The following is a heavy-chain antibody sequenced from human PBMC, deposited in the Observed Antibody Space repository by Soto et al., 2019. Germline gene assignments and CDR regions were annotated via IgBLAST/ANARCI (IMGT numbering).Heavy chain of an antibody. D-gene: IGHD2-15*01. J-gene: IGHJ4*02. CDR1: GGSISPNY. Sequence: SETLSLTCSVSGGSISPNYWSWIRQPPGKGLEWIGYIYHSGSTNYNPSLRSRVTISIDASKNRFSLKLNSVTAADTAVYYCARYLGVSGGNDYWGQGTLVTVSS. V-gene: IGHV4-59*08. CDR3: ARYLGVSGGNDY. CDR2: IYHSGST.